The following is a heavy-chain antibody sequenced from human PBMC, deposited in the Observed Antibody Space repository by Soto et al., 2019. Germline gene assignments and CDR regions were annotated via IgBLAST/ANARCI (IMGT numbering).Heavy chain of an antibody. V-gene: IGHV3-23*01. Sequence: GGSLRLSCAASGFTFSTYAMSWVRQAPGKGLEWVSGISGSGVSTYYVDSVKGRFTISRDNDKNTLFLQMNSLRAEDTAVYYCAKDYVSVPEAYSYYGVDVWGPGTTVNVSS. CDR1: GFTFSTYA. D-gene: IGHD6-19*01. CDR2: ISGSGVST. J-gene: IGHJ6*02. CDR3: AKDYVSVPEAYSYYGVDV.